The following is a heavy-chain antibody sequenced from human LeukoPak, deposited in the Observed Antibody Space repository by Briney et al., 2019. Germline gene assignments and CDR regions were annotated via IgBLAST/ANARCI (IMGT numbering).Heavy chain of an antibody. D-gene: IGHD1-26*01. CDR2: IYSGGST. J-gene: IGHJ4*02. Sequence: PGGSLRPSCAASGFTVSTNYMNWVRQAPGKGLEWVSVIYSGGSTYYADSVKGRFTISRDNSKNTLYLQMNSLRAEDTAVYYCARVLAAGATWVGGNYWGQGTLVTVSS. CDR3: ARVLAAGATWVGGNY. CDR1: GFTVSTNY. V-gene: IGHV3-66*01.